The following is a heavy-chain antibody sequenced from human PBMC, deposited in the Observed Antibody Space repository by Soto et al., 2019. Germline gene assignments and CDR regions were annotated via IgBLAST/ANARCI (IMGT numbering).Heavy chain of an antibody. D-gene: IGHD6-6*01. Sequence: PSETLSLTCGVSGYSLTSGYHWGWIRHPPGKGLEWIGTIYHSGTTYYNPSLMSRVTMSVDTSKNQFSLKVTSATAADTAVYFCVRVYGRSSCFFDSWGQGPLATVYS. CDR1: GYSLTSGYH. CDR3: VRVYGRSSCFFDS. CDR2: IYHSGTT. V-gene: IGHV4-38-2*01. J-gene: IGHJ4*02.